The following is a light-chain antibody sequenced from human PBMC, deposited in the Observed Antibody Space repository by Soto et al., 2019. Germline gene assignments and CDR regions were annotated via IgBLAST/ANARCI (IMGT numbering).Light chain of an antibody. Sequence: EVVLTQSPGSLSLSPGERATLSGRASQSVISSYLAWYQQKPGQAPRLLIYGASSRANGVIARFSGSRSRTDFTLTIGSLQAADFAVYHCQHYNHWHITLGQGTRLE. J-gene: IGKJ5*01. CDR2: GAS. CDR1: QSVISSY. CDR3: QHYNHWHIT. V-gene: IGKV3-20*01.